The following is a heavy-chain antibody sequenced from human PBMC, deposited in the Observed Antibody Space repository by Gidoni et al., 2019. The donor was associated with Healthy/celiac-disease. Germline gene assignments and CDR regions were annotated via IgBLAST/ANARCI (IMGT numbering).Heavy chain of an antibody. V-gene: IGHV4-59*01. D-gene: IGHD3-10*01. CDR1: GGSISSYY. J-gene: IGHJ4*02. Sequence: QVQLQESGPGLVKPSETLSLPCTVSGGSISSYYWSWIRQPPGKGLEWIGYIYYSGSTNYNPSLKSRVTISVDTSKNQFSLKLSSVTAADTAVYYCASLRGEYFDYWGQGTLVTVSS. CDR2: IYYSGST. CDR3: ASLRGEYFDY.